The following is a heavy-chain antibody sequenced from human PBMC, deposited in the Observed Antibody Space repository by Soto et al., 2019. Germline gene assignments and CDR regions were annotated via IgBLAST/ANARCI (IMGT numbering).Heavy chain of an antibody. V-gene: IGHV1-69*02. J-gene: IGHJ4*02. D-gene: IGHD3-16*01. CDR2: IIPILGIA. CDR3: ARVMERSLETFDY. CDR1: GGTFSSYT. Sequence: QVQLVQSGAEVKKPGSSVKVSCKASGGTFSSYTISWVRQAPGQGLEWMGRIIPILGIANYAQKFQGRVTITADKSTSTAYMELSSLRSEDTAVYYCARVMERSLETFDYWGQGTLVTVSS.